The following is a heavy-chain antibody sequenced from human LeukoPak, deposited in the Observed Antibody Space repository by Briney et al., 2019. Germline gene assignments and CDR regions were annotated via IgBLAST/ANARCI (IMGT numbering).Heavy chain of an antibody. CDR1: GFTFSRHG. CDR2: IGDTGRAK. V-gene: IGHV3-30*18. CDR3: AKDGGIAATFPYYYYMDV. J-gene: IGHJ6*03. Sequence: GRSLRLSCVASGFTFSRHGMHWVRQAPGKGLEWVAVIGDTGRAKYYADSVEGRFTASRDNFKNTLYLEMNSLRAEDTAVYYCAKDGGIAATFPYYYYMDVWGKGTTVTVSS. D-gene: IGHD6-25*01.